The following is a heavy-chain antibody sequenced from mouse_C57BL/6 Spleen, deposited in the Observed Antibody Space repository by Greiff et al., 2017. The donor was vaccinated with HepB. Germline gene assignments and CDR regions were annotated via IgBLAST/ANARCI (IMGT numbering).Heavy chain of an antibody. CDR2: IYPGDGDT. J-gene: IGHJ2*01. Sequence: VKVVESGPELVKPGASVKISCKASGYAFSSSWMNWVKQRPGKGLEWIGRIYPGDGDTNYNGKFKGKATLTADKSSSTAYMQLSSLTSEDSAVYFCARKDYSLDYWGQGTTLTVSS. V-gene: IGHV1-82*01. CDR1: GYAFSSSW. D-gene: IGHD1-1*02. CDR3: ARKDYSLDY.